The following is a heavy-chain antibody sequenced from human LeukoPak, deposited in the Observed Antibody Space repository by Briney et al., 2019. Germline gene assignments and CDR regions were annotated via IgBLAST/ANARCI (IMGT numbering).Heavy chain of an antibody. CDR2: IYYSGST. Sequence: SETLSLTCIVSGGSISSGGYYWSWIRQHPGKGLEWIGYIYYSGSTYYNPSLKSRVTISVDTSKNQFSLKLSSVTAAGTAVYYCARGVDSSSTSCAPRYGGDYFDYWGQGTLVTVSS. CDR3: ARGVDSSSTSCAPRYGGDYFDY. D-gene: IGHD2-2*01. J-gene: IGHJ4*02. CDR1: GGSISSGGYY. V-gene: IGHV4-31*03.